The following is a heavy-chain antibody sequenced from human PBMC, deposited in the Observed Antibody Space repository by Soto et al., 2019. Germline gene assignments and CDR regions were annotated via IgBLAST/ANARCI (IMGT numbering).Heavy chain of an antibody. V-gene: IGHV1-69*10. CDR3: ARDLPGRCGRDCYSASDI. D-gene: IGHD2-21*02. Sequence: ASVKVSCEASEGTFSSYAISGVGQAPGQGLERMGGNIPILGISIYAQKFQGRVTLTADKSKSKAYMELSSLRSEDTAVYYCARDLPGRCGRDCYSASDIWGPGTMVTVSS. CDR2: NIPILGIS. J-gene: IGHJ3*02. CDR1: EGTFSSYA.